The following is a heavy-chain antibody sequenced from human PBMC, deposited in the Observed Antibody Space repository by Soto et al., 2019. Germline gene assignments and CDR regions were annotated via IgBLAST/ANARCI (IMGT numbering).Heavy chain of an antibody. J-gene: IGHJ6*03. CDR2: IHHSGST. Sequence: QVQLQESGPGLVKPSETLSLTCAVSGGSLSISNWWSWVRQTPGKGLEWIGQIHHSGSTNYSPSLTRRVTISVDKSKNQFSLKMNSVTAADTAVYYCARGGYYFYMDVWGKGTTVTVSS. CDR1: GGSLSISNW. CDR3: ARGGYYFYMDV. V-gene: IGHV4-4*02. D-gene: IGHD1-26*01.